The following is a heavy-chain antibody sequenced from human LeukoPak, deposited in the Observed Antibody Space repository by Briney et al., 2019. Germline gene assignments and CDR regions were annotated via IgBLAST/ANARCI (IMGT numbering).Heavy chain of an antibody. CDR3: ARHIGGGNEDMDV. D-gene: IGHD3-10*01. V-gene: IGHV4-59*08. CDR1: GGSIGTYY. CDR2: IYVTGT. J-gene: IGHJ6*03. Sequence: SETLSLTCTVSGGSIGTYYWSWVRRSPGTGLEWIGYIYVTGTRYNPYLQSRVTISVDRSRNQFFLKMTSVTAADTAVYYCARHIGGGNEDMDVWGRGTKVTVSS.